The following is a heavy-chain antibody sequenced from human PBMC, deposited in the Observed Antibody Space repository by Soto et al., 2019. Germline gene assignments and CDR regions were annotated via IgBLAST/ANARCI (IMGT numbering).Heavy chain of an antibody. Sequence: GGSLRLSCAASGFTFSSYAMSWVRQAPGKGLEWVSAISGSGGSTYYADSVKGRFTISRDNSKNTLYLQMNSLRAEDTAVYYCAKDRLGLWFFGDSSGCDYWGQGTLVTVSS. CDR3: AKDRLGLWFFGDSSGCDY. CDR1: GFTFSSYA. J-gene: IGHJ4*02. CDR2: ISGSGGST. V-gene: IGHV3-23*01. D-gene: IGHD3-22*01.